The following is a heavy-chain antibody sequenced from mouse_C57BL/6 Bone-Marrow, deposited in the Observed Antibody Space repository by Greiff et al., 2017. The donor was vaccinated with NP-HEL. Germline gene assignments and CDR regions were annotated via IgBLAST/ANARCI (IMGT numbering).Heavy chain of an antibody. J-gene: IGHJ4*01. CDR2: IYPGDGNT. CDR3: ARSNYAMDY. CDR1: GYAFSSSW. V-gene: IGHV1-82*01. Sequence: QVQLQQSGPELVKPGASVKISCKASGYAFSSSWMNWVKQRPGKGLEWIGRIYPGDGNTNYNGKFKGKATLTADKSSSTAYMQLSSLTSEDSAVYFCARSNYAMDYWGQGTSVTVSS.